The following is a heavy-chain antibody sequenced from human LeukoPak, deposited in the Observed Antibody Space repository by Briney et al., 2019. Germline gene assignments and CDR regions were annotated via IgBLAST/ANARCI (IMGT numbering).Heavy chain of an antibody. Sequence: GGSLRLSCATSGFSFSSYAMSWVRQAPGKGLEWVSAMSSSDDGRYYAASVKGRFTISRDNARNLVFLQMNSLRVDDTAVYYCAIQSYARFDPWGQGTLVTVSS. CDR2: MSSSDDGR. V-gene: IGHV3-23*01. CDR3: AIQSYARFDP. J-gene: IGHJ5*02. D-gene: IGHD3-16*01. CDR1: GFSFSSYA.